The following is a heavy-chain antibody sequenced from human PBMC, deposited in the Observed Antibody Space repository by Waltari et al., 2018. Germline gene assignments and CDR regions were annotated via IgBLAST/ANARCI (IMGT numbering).Heavy chain of an antibody. Sequence: QVQLQEWGGGLVKPSETLSLTCAVYGGSFSDHYWSWIRQSPGRGLEWIGEINHSGSATYNPSLKSRVIISIDTSNNQFSLRLSSVTAADTAVYYCARGRVCPKGACYSYDYWGQGTLATVSA. CDR3: ARGRVCPKGACYSYDY. CDR1: GGSFSDHY. CDR2: INHSGSA. D-gene: IGHD2-8*01. V-gene: IGHV4-34*01. J-gene: IGHJ4*02.